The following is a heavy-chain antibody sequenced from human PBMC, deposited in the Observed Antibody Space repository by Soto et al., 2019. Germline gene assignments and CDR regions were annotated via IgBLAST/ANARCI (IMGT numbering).Heavy chain of an antibody. V-gene: IGHV1-3*01. J-gene: IGHJ3*02. CDR2: INAGNGNT. CDR3: ARKGFLVPQWETIAFDI. D-gene: IGHD1-26*01. CDR1: PYPSTSYA. Sequence: ASVEVYWKTCPYPSTSYAMHLVRQAPGQSLEWMGWINAGNGNTKYSQKFQGRVTITRDTSASTAYMELSSLRSEDTALYYCARKGFLVPQWETIAFDIWGQGTMVTVSS.